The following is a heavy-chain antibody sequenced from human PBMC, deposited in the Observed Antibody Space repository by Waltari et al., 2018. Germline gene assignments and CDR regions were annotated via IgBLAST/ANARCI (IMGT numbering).Heavy chain of an antibody. J-gene: IGHJ2*01. V-gene: IGHV4-38-2*01. Sequence: QVQLQESGPGLVKPSETLSLTCAVSGYSISSGYYWGWIRQPPGKGLEWIGSIYPSGSTNYNPSLKSRVTISVDTSKNQFSLKLSSVTAADTAVYYCARRSSSSGNWYFDLWGRGTLVTVSS. CDR3: ARRSSSSGNWYFDL. CDR1: GYSISSGYY. CDR2: IYPSGST. D-gene: IGHD6-6*01.